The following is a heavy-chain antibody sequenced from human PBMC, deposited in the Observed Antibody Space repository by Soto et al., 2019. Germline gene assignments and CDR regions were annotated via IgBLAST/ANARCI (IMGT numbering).Heavy chain of an antibody. V-gene: IGHV3-23*01. J-gene: IGHJ4*02. Sequence: PGGSLRLSCAASGFTFSSYAMSWVRQAPGKGLEWVSAISGSGGSTYYADSVKGRFTISRDNSKNTLYLQMNSLRAEDTAVYYCAKGAEISIVVVPAAYFDYWGQGTLVTVSS. CDR3: AKGAEISIVVVPAAYFDY. D-gene: IGHD2-2*01. CDR1: GFTFSSYA. CDR2: ISGSGGST.